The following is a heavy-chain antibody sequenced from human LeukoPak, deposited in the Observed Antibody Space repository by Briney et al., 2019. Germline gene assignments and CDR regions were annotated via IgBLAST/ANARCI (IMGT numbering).Heavy chain of an antibody. D-gene: IGHD2-2*01. CDR3: ARLGVSTSRDNY. V-gene: IGHV4-39*01. Sequence: PSETLSLTCTVSGGSLSSASYYWGWIRQPPGKGLEWIGSIYYSGSTYYNPSLKSRVTISLDASKNQFSLKLNSVTAADTAMYYCARLGVSTSRDNYWGQGILVTASS. J-gene: IGHJ4*02. CDR2: IYYSGST. CDR1: GGSLSSASYY.